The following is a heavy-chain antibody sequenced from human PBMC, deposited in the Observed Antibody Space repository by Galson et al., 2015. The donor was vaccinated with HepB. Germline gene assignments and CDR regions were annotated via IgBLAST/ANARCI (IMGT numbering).Heavy chain of an antibody. Sequence: QSGAEMKKPGASVKVSCKASGYTFTTYYMHWVRQAPGQGLEWMGIIKPSGGSTSYAQKFQGRLTMTRDTSTSIVYMELSSLRSEDTAVYYCAREGGGSLDAFDIWGQGTMVTVSS. CDR1: GYTFTTYY. CDR3: AREGGGSLDAFDI. D-gene: IGHD3-16*01. J-gene: IGHJ3*02. V-gene: IGHV1-46*03. CDR2: IKPSGGST.